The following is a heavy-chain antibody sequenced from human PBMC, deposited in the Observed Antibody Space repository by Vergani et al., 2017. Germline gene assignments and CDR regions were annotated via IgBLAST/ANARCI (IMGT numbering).Heavy chain of an antibody. D-gene: IGHD3-9*01. CDR3: ARGDYGILTGYRY. V-gene: IGHV1-8*01. J-gene: IGHJ4*02. CDR2: MNPNSGNT. Sequence: QVQLAQSGAEVKKPGASVKVSCKAAGYTFTSYDINWVRQATGQGLEWMGWMNPNSGNTGYAQKFQGRVTMTRKTSISTVYMELSSLRSEDTAIYYCARGDYGILTGYRYWGQGTLVTVSA. CDR1: GYTFTSYD.